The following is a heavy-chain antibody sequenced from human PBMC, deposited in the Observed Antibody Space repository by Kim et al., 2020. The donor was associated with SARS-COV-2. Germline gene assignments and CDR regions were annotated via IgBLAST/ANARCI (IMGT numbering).Heavy chain of an antibody. D-gene: IGHD6-13*01. CDR3: AKDIQDSSGYGWFDP. V-gene: IGHV3-43*01. Sequence: DSVKSRFTRSRDNSRNSRNLQMNSLRTEDTALYYCAKDIQDSSGYGWFDPWGKGTLVTVSS. J-gene: IGHJ5*02.